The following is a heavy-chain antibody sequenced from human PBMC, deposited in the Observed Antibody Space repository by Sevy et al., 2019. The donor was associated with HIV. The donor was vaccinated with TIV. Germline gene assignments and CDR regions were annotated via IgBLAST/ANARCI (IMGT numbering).Heavy chain of an antibody. D-gene: IGHD2-8*02. J-gene: IGHJ6*03. CDR2: IYSGGST. V-gene: IGHV3-53*01. CDR3: ARVRVGAYYYYYYMDV. CDR1: GFTVSSNY. Sequence: GGSLRLSCAASGFTVSSNYMSWVRQAPGKGLEWVSVIYSGGSTYYADSGKGRFTISRDNSKNTLYLQMNSLRAEDTAVYYCARVRVGAYYYYYYMDVWGKGTTVTVSS.